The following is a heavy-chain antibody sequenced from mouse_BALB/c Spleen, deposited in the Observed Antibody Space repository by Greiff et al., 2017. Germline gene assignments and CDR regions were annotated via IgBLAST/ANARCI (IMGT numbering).Heavy chain of an antibody. V-gene: IGHV1-14*01. Sequence: EVKLQESGPELVKPGASVKMSCKASGYTFTSYVMHWVKQKPGQGLEWIGYINPYNDGTKYNEKFKGKATLTSDKSSSTAYMELSSLTSEDSAVYYCATGRREYYYAMDDWGQGTSVTVSS. CDR2: INPYNDGT. CDR3: ATGRREYYYAMDD. J-gene: IGHJ4*01. CDR1: GYTFTSYV. D-gene: IGHD3-3*01.